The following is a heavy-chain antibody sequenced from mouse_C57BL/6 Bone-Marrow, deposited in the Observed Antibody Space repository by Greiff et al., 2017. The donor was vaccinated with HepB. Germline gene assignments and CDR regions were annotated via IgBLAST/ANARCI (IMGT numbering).Heavy chain of an antibody. Sequence: VQLQQPGAELVKPGASVKVSCKASGYTFTSYWMHWVKQRPGQGLEWIGRIHPSDSDTNYNQKFKGKATLTVDKSSSTAYMQLSSLTSEDSAVYYCAIDLLTTVVAHYAMDYWGQGTSVTVSS. J-gene: IGHJ4*01. D-gene: IGHD1-1*01. CDR3: AIDLLTTVVAHYAMDY. CDR2: IHPSDSDT. V-gene: IGHV1-74*01. CDR1: GYTFTSYW.